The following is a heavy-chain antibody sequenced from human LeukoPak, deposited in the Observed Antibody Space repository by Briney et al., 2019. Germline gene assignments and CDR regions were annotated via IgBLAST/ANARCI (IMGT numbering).Heavy chain of an antibody. D-gene: IGHD3-22*01. Sequence: GGSLRLSCAASGFIFSSHGMNWVRQAPGKGLEWVSVIRSSGGGDSTYYADSVKGRFTISRDNAKNSLYLQMNSLRAEDTGVYYCAREQPYYYDSSGTALMAEIKYYFDYWGQGTLVTVSS. CDR2: IRSSGGGDST. CDR3: AREQPYYYDSSGTALMAEIKYYFDY. J-gene: IGHJ4*02. V-gene: IGHV3-21*01. CDR1: GFIFSSHG.